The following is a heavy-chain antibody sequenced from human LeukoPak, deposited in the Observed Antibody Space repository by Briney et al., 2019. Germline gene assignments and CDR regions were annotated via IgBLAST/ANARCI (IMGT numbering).Heavy chain of an antibody. Sequence: SETLSLTCAVYGGSFSGYYWSWIRQPPGKGLEWIGEINHSGSTNYNPSLKSRVTISVDTSKNQFSLKLSSVTAADTAVYYCARGLGDYDSRCYHHDYWGQGTLVTVSS. CDR2: INHSGST. CDR1: GGSFSGYY. CDR3: ARGLGDYDSRCYHHDY. D-gene: IGHD3-22*01. J-gene: IGHJ4*02. V-gene: IGHV4-34*01.